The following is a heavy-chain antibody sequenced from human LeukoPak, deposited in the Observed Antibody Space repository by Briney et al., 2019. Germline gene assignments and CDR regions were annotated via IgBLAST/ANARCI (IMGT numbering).Heavy chain of an antibody. CDR3: ARELKVGNTGYYFDY. CDR1: GGSISNYY. Sequence: SETLSLTCTVSGGSISNYYWSWIRQPPGKGLECISYIYYSGSAYYNPSLKRRTTIAVDTSSNQFSLKLASVTAADTAVYYCARELKVGNTGYYFDYWGQGALVTVSS. D-gene: IGHD2/OR15-2a*01. J-gene: IGHJ4*02. V-gene: IGHV4-59*01. CDR2: IYYSGSA.